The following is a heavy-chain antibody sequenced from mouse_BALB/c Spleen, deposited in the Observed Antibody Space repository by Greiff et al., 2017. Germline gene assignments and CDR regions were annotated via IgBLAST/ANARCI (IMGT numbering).Heavy chain of an antibody. CDR1: GFTFSSYG. CDR3: ARDRGLGFDV. Sequence: EVMLVESGGGLVQPGGSLKLSCAASGFTFSSYGMSWVRQTPDKRLELVATINSNGGSTYYPDSVKGRFTISRDNAKNTLYLQMRSLKSEDTAMYYCARDRGLGFDVWGAGTTVTVSS. V-gene: IGHV5-6-3*01. CDR2: INSNGGST. J-gene: IGHJ1*01. D-gene: IGHD2-13*01.